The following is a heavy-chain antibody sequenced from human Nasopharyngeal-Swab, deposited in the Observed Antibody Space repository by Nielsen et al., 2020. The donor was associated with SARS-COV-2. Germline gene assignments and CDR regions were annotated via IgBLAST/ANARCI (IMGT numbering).Heavy chain of an antibody. CDR2: INHSGST. J-gene: IGHJ5*02. V-gene: IGHV4-34*01. CDR3: SRRGLITMIHRWFDP. Sequence: WIRQPPGKGLEWIGEINHSGSTNYTPSLKSRVTISVDTSKNQFSLKLSSVTAADTAVYYCSRRGLITMIHRWFDPWGKGTLVTVSS. D-gene: IGHD3-22*01.